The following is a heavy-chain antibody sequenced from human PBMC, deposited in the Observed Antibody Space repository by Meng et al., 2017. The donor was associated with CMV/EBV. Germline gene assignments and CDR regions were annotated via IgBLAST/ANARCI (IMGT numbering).Heavy chain of an antibody. J-gene: IGHJ4*02. CDR3: TSRRDIVVVVADRDY. CDR2: IRSKANSYAT. CDR1: GFTFSGSA. D-gene: IGHD2-15*01. Sequence: GESLKISCAASGFTFSGSAMHWVRQASGKGLEWVGRIRSKANSYATAYAASVKGRFTISRDDSKNTAYLQMSSLKTEDTAVYYCTSRRDIVVVVADRDYWGQGTLVTVSS. V-gene: IGHV3-73*01.